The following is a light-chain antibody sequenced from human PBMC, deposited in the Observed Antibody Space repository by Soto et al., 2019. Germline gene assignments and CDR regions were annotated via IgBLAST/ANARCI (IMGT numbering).Light chain of an antibody. CDR3: QQSDSTPYT. CDR1: QTISTY. V-gene: IGKV1-39*01. J-gene: IGKJ2*01. CDR2: DAS. Sequence: DIQMTQSPSSLSASVGDRVTITCRASQTISTYLNWYQQKPGKAPRLLIYDASSLLSGVPSRFSGSGSGTDFTLTIASLPPEDFSTYYCQQSDSTPYTFGQWTKVEI.